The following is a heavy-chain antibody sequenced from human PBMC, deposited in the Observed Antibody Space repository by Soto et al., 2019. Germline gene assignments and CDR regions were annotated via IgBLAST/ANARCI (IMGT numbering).Heavy chain of an antibody. Sequence: SVKVSCKASGGTFSSYAISWVRQAPGQGLEWMGGIIPIFGTANYAQKFRGRVTITADESTSTAYMELSSLRSEDTAVYYCARVNAYDSSGYYLRNAFDIWGQGTMVTVSS. CDR1: GGTFSSYA. CDR3: ARVNAYDSSGYYLRNAFDI. CDR2: IIPIFGTA. D-gene: IGHD3-22*01. V-gene: IGHV1-69*13. J-gene: IGHJ3*02.